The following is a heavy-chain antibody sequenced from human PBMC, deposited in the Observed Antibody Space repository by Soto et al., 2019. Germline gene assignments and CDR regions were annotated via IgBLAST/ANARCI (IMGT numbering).Heavy chain of an antibody. CDR2: ISGNGNSQ. CDR1: GFTFSIYG. CDR3: AKDRPDWNYYYYYGMDV. D-gene: IGHD1-1*01. Sequence: HPGGSLRLSCAASGFTFSIYGMTWVRQAPGKGLEWVSGISGNGNSQDYADSVKGRFTISRDNSKNTLYLQMHSLRAEDTAVYYCAKDRPDWNYYYYYGMDVWGQGTTVTVSS. J-gene: IGHJ6*02. V-gene: IGHV3-23*01.